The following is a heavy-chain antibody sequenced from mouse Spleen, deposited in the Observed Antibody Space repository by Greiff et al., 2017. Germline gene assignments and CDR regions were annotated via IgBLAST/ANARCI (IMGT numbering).Heavy chain of an antibody. CDR3: ARGGVRRPYAMDY. J-gene: IGHJ4*01. D-gene: IGHD2-14*01. Sequence: EVQLQESGPGLVKPSQSLSLTCSVTGYSITSGYYWNWIRQFPGNKLEWMGYISYDGSNNYNPSLKNRISITRDTSKNQFFLKLNSVTTEDTATYYCARGGVRRPYAMDYWGQGTSVTVSS. CDR2: ISYDGSN. CDR1: GYSITSGYY. V-gene: IGHV3-6*02.